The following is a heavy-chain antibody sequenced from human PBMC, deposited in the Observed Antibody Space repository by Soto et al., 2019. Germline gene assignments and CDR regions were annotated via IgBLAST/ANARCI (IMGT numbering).Heavy chain of an antibody. CDR1: GYTFTSYY. CDR3: ATGVVASSVYFQY. CDR2: VTPRNGDT. V-gene: IGHV1-8*02. D-gene: IGHD6-6*01. Sequence: SVKVSCKASGYTFTSYYINWVRQAAGQGPEWMGSVTPRNGDTAFAQKYQGRVTVTSNTSMSTVYMELSSLRSDDTAVYYCATGVVASSVYFQYWGLGTLVTVSS. J-gene: IGHJ1*01.